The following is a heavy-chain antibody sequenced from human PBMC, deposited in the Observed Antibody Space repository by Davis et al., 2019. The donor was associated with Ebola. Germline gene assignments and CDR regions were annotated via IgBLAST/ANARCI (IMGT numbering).Heavy chain of an antibody. D-gene: IGHD3/OR15-3a*01. CDR2: TRHFGNT. V-gene: IGHV4-30-2*01. J-gene: IGHJ6*02. CDR1: GDSISSVIYS. CDR3: ARGLMIFGAPPLDV. Sequence: PSETLSLTCAVSGDSISSVIYSWNWVRQPPGKGLEWIGYTRHFGNTYYNPSLESRVTISVDTSRNQFSLKLSSVTAADTAVYYCARGLMIFGAPPLDVWGQGTTVTVSS.